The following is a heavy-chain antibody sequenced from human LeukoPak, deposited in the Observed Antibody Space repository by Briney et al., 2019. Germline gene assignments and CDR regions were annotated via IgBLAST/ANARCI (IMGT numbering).Heavy chain of an antibody. CDR1: GGTFSSYA. D-gene: IGHD5-18*01. V-gene: IGHV1-69*13. CDR2: IIPTFGTA. Sequence: SVKVSCKASGGTFSSYAISWVRQAPGQGLEWMGGIIPTFGTANYAQKFQGRVTITADESTSTAYMELSSLRSEDTAVYYCARVVYPDDTAEFDYWGQGTLVTVSS. J-gene: IGHJ4*02. CDR3: ARVVYPDDTAEFDY.